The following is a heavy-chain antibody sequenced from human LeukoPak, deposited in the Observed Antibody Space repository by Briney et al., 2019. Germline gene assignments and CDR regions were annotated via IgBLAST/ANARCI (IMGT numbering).Heavy chain of an antibody. J-gene: IGHJ5*02. CDR2: ISGSGGST. CDR1: GFTFSSYA. Sequence: HPGGSLRLSCAASGFTFSSYAMSWVRQAPGKGLEWVSAISGSGGSTYYADSVKGRFTISRDNAKNSLYLQMNSLRAEDTAVYYCARDKAVAGHNWFDPWGQGTLVTVSS. CDR3: ARDKAVAGHNWFDP. V-gene: IGHV3-23*01. D-gene: IGHD6-19*01.